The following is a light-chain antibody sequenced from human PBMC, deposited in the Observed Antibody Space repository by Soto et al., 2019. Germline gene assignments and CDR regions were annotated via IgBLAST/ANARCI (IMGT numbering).Light chain of an antibody. CDR1: QSISSY. V-gene: IGKV1-39*01. Sequence: DIQMTQSPSSLSASVGDRVTITCRASQSISSYLNWYQQKPGKAPKLLIYAASSLQSGVPSRFSGSGSGTDFTLTISRLQPEDFATYYCQQSYTTPFTFGPGTKVDFK. CDR2: AAS. CDR3: QQSYTTPFT. J-gene: IGKJ3*01.